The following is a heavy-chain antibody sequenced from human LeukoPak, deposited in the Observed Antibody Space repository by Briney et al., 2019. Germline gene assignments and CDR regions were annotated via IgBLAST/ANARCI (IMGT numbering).Heavy chain of an antibody. CDR3: ARYPLLGDYYGSGSYPRYFQH. J-gene: IGHJ1*01. D-gene: IGHD3-10*01. CDR1: GGSFSGYY. CDR2: IYYSGST. V-gene: IGHV4-39*01. Sequence: PSETLSLTCAVYGGSFSGYYWGWIRQPPGKGLEWIGSIYYSGSTYYNPSLKSRVTISVDTSKNQFSLKLSSVTAADTAVYYCARYPLLGDYYGSGSYPRYFQHWGQGTLVTVSS.